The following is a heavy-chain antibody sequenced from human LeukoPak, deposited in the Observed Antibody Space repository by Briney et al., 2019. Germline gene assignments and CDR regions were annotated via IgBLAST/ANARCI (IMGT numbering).Heavy chain of an antibody. D-gene: IGHD5-12*01. CDR2: IYTSGST. CDR3: ASGGGGWLRFELWGYFDY. Sequence: SETLSLTCTVSGGSISSYYWSWIRQPAGKGLEWIGRIYTSGSTNYNPSLKSRVTMSVDTSKNQFSLKLTSVTAADTAVYYCASGGGGWLRFELWGYFDYWGQGTLVTVSS. CDR1: GGSISSYY. V-gene: IGHV4-4*07. J-gene: IGHJ4*02.